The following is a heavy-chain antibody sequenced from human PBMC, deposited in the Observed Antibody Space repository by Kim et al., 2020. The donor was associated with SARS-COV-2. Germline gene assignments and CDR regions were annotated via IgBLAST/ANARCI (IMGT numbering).Heavy chain of an antibody. CDR3: ARGNYYDSSGLDY. D-gene: IGHD3-22*01. Sequence: APGFTGRFVFSLDTSVRTAYLQISSLKAEDTAVYYCARGNYYDSSGLDYWGQGTLVTVSS. V-gene: IGHV7-4-1*02. J-gene: IGHJ4*02.